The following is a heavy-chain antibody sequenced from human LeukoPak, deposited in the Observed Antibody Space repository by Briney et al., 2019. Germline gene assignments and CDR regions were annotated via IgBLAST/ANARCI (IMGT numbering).Heavy chain of an antibody. CDR2: ISGSGGST. CDR3: AKVGISNYGGLVWFDP. V-gene: IGHV3-23*01. D-gene: IGHD4-11*01. Sequence: GGSLRLSCAASGFTFSSYAMSWVRQAPGKGLEWVSAISGSGGSTYYADSVKGRFTISRDNSKNTLYLQMNSLRAEDTAVYYCAKVGISNYGGLVWFDPWGQGTLVTVSS. CDR1: GFTFSSYA. J-gene: IGHJ5*02.